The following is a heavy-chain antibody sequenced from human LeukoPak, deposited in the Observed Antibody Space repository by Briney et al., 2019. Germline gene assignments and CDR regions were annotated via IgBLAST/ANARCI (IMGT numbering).Heavy chain of an antibody. CDR3: ARGGWRIQLWNDAFDF. J-gene: IGHJ3*01. V-gene: IGHV4-61*01. CDR1: GGSVSSGSYY. Sequence: SETLSLTCTVSGGSVSSGSYYWSWIRQPPGKGLEWVGCISDSGSTNYNPSLKSRVTISVDTSKNQFSLKLTSVTAADTAVYYCARGGWRIQLWNDAFDFWGQGTLVTASS. D-gene: IGHD5-18*01. CDR2: ISDSGST.